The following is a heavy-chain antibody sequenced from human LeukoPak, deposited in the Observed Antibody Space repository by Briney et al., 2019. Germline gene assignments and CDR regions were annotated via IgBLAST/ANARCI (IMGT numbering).Heavy chain of an antibody. CDR1: GFTFSSYW. J-gene: IGHJ4*02. CDR2: INSDGSST. Sequence: GGSLRLSCAASGFTFSSYWMHWVRQAPGKGLVWVSRINSDGSSTIYADSVKGRFTISRDNAKNTLYLQMNSLRAEDTAVYYCARVAVVPAAYLDYWGQGTLVTVSS. V-gene: IGHV3-74*01. D-gene: IGHD2-2*01. CDR3: ARVAVVPAAYLDY.